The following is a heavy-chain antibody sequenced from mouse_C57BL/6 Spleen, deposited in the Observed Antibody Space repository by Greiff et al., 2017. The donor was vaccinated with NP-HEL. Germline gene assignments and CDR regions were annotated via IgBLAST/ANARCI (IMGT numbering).Heavy chain of an antibody. V-gene: IGHV1-53*01. CDR2: INPSNGGT. J-gene: IGHJ4*01. D-gene: IGHD3-2*02. CDR1: GYTFTSYW. CDR3: ARSVDSSGYDYAMDY. Sequence: QVQLQQPGPELVKPGASVKLSCKASGYTFTSYWMHWVKQRPGPGLEWIGNINPSNGGTNYNEKFKSKATLTVDKSSSTAYMQLSSLTSEDSAVYYCARSVDSSGYDYAMDYWGQGTSVTVSS.